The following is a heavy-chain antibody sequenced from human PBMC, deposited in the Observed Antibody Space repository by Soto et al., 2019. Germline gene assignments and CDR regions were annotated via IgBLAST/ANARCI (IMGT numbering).Heavy chain of an antibody. CDR3: ARLGQGYYGSGSVYYYYGMDV. D-gene: IGHD3-10*01. Sequence: SETLSLTCSVSGASISGSRYYWGWVRQHPGKGLEWIGYIYYSGSTYYNPSLKSRVTISVDTSKNQFSLKLSSVTAADTAVYYCARLGQGYYGSGSVYYYYGMDVWAQGTTVPVSS. CDR1: GASISGSRYY. CDR2: IYYSGST. J-gene: IGHJ6*02. V-gene: IGHV4-31*03.